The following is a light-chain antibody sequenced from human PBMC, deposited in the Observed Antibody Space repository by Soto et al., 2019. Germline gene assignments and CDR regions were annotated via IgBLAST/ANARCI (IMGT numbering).Light chain of an antibody. V-gene: IGLV2-14*01. CDR1: SSDVGSYDH. CDR3: ISYTGSSTSYV. J-gene: IGLJ1*01. CDR2: AVS. Sequence: QSVLTQPASVSGSPGQSITISCSGTSSDVGSYDHVAWYQQFPGKTPKLMIYAVSNRPSGVSNRFSGSKPGNTASLTISGLQAEDEADYYCISYTGSSTSYVFGTGTKVTVL.